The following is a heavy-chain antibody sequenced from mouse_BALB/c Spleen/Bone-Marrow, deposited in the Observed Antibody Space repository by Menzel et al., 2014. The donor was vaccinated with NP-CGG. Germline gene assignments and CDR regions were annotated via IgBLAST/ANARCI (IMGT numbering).Heavy chain of an antibody. CDR3: ARSAPWDGFAY. D-gene: IGHD4-1*01. CDR2: INPSTGYT. Sequence: QVQLKESGAELAKPGASVKMSCKASGYTFTSYWMHWVKQRPGQGLEWIGYINPSTGYTEYNQKFKDKATLTADKSSSTAYMHLSSLTSEDSAVYYCARSAPWDGFAYWGQGTLVTVSA. J-gene: IGHJ3*01. CDR1: GYTFTSYW. V-gene: IGHV1-7*01.